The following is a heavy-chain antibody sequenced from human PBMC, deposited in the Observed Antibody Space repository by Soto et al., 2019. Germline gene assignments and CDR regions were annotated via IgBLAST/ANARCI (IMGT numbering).Heavy chain of an antibody. CDR3: ARDPSGDRGLDV. D-gene: IGHD7-27*01. CDR1: GYTFPTYS. V-gene: IGHV1-18*01. J-gene: IGHJ6*02. CDR2: ISAYNGNT. Sequence: QVQLVQSGVEVKKPGSSVKVSCKASGYTFPTYSINWVRQAPGQGLEWMGWISAYNGNTNYAQKLQGRVTMTTDRSTSTADMDLRSLRSDDTAVYYCARDPSGDRGLDVWGQGSTVTVSS.